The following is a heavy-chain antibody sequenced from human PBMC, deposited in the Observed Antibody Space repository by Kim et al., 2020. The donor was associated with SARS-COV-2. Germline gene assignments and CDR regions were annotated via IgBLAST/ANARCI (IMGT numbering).Heavy chain of an antibody. CDR3: ARDPYSSGYFGYGMDV. J-gene: IGHJ6*01. CDR1: GFTFSSYS. D-gene: IGHD6-13*01. V-gene: IGHV3-21*01. Sequence: GGSLRLSCAASGFTFSSYSMNWVRQAPGKGLEWVSSITSSSSYIDYADSVKGRFTISRDNAKNSLYLQMNSLRAEDTAVYYCARDPYSSGYFGYGMDVWG. CDR2: ITSSSSYI.